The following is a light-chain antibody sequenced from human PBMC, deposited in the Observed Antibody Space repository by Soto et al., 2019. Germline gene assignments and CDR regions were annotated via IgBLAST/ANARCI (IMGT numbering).Light chain of an antibody. CDR1: QGIRND. J-gene: IGKJ1*01. V-gene: IGKV1-6*01. CDR2: AAS. Sequence: IQMTQSPSSLSSSFGDTGTITCRASQGIRNDLGWYQQKPGKVPKLLIHAASSLESGVPTRFSGSGSGTDFTFTISSLQAEDFATYYCQQYNSYPWTFGQGTKVDI. CDR3: QQYNSYPWT.